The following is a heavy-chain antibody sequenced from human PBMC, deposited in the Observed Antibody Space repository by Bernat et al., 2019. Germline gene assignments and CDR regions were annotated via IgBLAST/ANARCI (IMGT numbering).Heavy chain of an antibody. CDR1: GFTFSDYY. CDR2: ISSSSSYT. D-gene: IGHD3-3*01. J-gene: IGHJ6*03. V-gene: IGHV3-11*05. CDR3: ARRSRVSGVVIYDYYYYMDV. Sequence: QVQLVESGGGLVKPGGSLRLSCAASGFTFSDYYMSWIHQAPGKGLEWVSYISSSSSYTNYADSVKGRFTISRDNAKNSLYLQMNSLRAEDTAVYYCARRSRVSGVVIYDYYYYMDVWGKGTTVTVSS.